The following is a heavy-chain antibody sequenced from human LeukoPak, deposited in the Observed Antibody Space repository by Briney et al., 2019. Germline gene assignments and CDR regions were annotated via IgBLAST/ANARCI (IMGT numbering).Heavy chain of an antibody. CDR3: ARRRYGGDPAYDAFDI. Sequence: SVKVSCKASGYTFTSYYMHWVRQAPGQGLEGMGIINPSGGSTSYAQKFQGRVTMTRDMSTSTVYMELSSLRSEDTAVYYCARRRYGGDPAYDAFDIWGQGKMVTVSS. CDR2: INPSGGST. V-gene: IGHV1-46*01. J-gene: IGHJ3*02. D-gene: IGHD4-23*01. CDR1: GYTFTSYY.